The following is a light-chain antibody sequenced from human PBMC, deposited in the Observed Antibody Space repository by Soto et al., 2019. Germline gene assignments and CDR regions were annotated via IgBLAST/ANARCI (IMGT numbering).Light chain of an antibody. J-gene: IGKJ2*01. Sequence: IQLTQSPSSLSASVGDRVTLTCRASQDINKFLAWFQQTPGKAPKLLVYSASTLHSGVPSRFSGSGSGTDFARTISSLQPEDFATYYCQQLKTYPYTLGQGTRLDIK. CDR1: QDINKF. CDR3: QQLKTYPYT. CDR2: SAS. V-gene: IGKV1-9*01.